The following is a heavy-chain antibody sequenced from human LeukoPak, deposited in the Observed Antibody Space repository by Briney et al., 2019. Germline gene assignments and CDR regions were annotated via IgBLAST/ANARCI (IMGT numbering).Heavy chain of an antibody. J-gene: IGHJ4*02. CDR3: AKTVPGIAVAGTADYFDY. D-gene: IGHD6-19*01. Sequence: GGSLRLSCAASGFTFSRSGMHWVRQAPGEGLEWVAVISYDGSNPYYADAVKGRFTISRDNSKNTLFLQMNSLRAEDTAVYYCAKTVPGIAVAGTADYFDYWGQGTLVTVSS. CDR1: GFTFSRSG. V-gene: IGHV3-30*18. CDR2: ISYDGSNP.